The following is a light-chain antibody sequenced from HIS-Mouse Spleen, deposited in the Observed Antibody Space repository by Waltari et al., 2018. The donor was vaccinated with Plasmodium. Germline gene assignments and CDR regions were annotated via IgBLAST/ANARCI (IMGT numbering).Light chain of an antibody. CDR2: AAS. V-gene: IGKV1-39*01. CDR1: QSISSY. CDR3: QQSYSTPWT. J-gene: IGKJ1*01. Sequence: DIQMTQSPSSLSASVGDRVTITCRASQSISSYLNWYQQKPGKAPKLLIYAASSLKSGVPSRCSGSGSGTDVTLTISSLQPEDVATDYGQQSYSTPWTFGQGTKVEIK.